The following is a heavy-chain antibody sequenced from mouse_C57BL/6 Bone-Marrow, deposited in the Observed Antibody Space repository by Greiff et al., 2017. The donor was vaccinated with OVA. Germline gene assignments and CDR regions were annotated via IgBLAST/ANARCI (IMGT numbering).Heavy chain of an antibody. CDR2: IWSGGST. CDR1: GFSLTSYG. J-gene: IGHJ3*01. CDR3: ARKDYDYDWFAY. Sequence: QVQLKESGPGLVQPSQSLSITCTVSGFSLTSYGVHWVRQSPGKGLEWLGVIWSGGSTDYNAAFISRLSISKDNSKSQVFFKMNSLQADDTAIYYWARKDYDYDWFAYWGQGTLVTVSA. D-gene: IGHD2-4*01. V-gene: IGHV2-2*01.